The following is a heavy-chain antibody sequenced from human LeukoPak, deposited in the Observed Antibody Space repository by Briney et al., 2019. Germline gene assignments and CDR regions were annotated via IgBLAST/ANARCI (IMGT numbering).Heavy chain of an antibody. V-gene: IGHV4-59*01. D-gene: IGHD3-22*01. CDR1: GGSINSYY. CDR3: ARLSSGYYLAY. CDR2: IYYSGSA. Sequence: SETLSLTCTVSGGSINSYYWSWIRQPPGKGLEWIGCIYYSGSANYNPSLKSRVTISVDTSNNQFSLKLSSVTAADTAVYYCARLSSGYYLAYWGQGTLVTVSS. J-gene: IGHJ4*02.